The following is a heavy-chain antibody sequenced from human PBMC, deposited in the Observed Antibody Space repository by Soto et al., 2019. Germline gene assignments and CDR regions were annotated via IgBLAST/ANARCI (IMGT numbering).Heavy chain of an antibody. D-gene: IGHD3-3*01. CDR1: GGTFSSYT. J-gene: IGHJ3*02. CDR3: ARIPQYYDFWSGNLGAFDI. CDR2: IIPILGIA. Sequence: GASVKVSCKASGGTFSSYTISWVRQAPGQGLEWMGRIIPILGIANYAQKFQGRVTITADKSTSTAYMELSSLRSEDTAVYYCARIPQYYDFWSGNLGAFDIWGQGTMVTVSS. V-gene: IGHV1-69*02.